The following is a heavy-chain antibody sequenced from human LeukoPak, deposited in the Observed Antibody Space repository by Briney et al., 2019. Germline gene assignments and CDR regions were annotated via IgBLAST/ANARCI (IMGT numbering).Heavy chain of an antibody. V-gene: IGHV3-23*01. D-gene: IGHD3-10*01. CDR3: ARAGYGSGSYYIWYYGMDV. Sequence: GGSLRLSCAASGFTFSSYAMTWVRQAPGKGLEWVSVISGSGGDTYYADSVKGRFTISRDNSKNTLYLQMNSLRAEDTAVYYRARAGYGSGSYYIWYYGMDVWGQGTTVTVSS. J-gene: IGHJ6*02. CDR1: GFTFSSYA. CDR2: ISGSGGDT.